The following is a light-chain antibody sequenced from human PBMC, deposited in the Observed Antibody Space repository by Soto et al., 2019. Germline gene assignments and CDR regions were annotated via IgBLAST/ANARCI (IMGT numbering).Light chain of an antibody. J-gene: IGLJ1*01. Sequence: QSVLPQPDSVSGSPGQSITISCTGTSSDVGGYDYVSWYQRHPGKAPELMIYEVVNRPSWVPNRFSGSKSGNTASLTISGLQAEDEADYYCCSFASSSTYVFGTGTKLTVL. CDR2: EVV. CDR1: SSDVGGYDY. CDR3: CSFASSSTYV. V-gene: IGLV2-14*01.